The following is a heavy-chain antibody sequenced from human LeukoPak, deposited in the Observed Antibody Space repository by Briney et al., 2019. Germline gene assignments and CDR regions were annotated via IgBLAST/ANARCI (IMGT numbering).Heavy chain of an antibody. J-gene: IGHJ4*02. D-gene: IGHD1-1*01. Sequence: GASVTVSCKASGYTFTSYDINWVRQATGQGLEWMGWMNPNSGNRGYAQKFQGRVTMTRNTSISTAYMELSGLRSEDTAVYYCARLRTFDYWGQGTLVTVSS. CDR2: MNPNSGNR. CDR3: ARLRTFDY. CDR1: GYTFTSYD. V-gene: IGHV1-8*01.